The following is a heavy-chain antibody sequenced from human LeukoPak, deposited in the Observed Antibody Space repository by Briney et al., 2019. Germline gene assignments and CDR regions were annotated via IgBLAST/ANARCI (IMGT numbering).Heavy chain of an antibody. V-gene: IGHV1-46*01. Sequence: GASVKVFCKASGYTFTSYYMHWVRQAPGQGLEWMGIINPSGGSTSYAQKFQGRVTMTRDTSTSTVYMELSSLRSEDTAVYYCASHWGNWNDLHYWGQGTLVTVS. J-gene: IGHJ4*02. D-gene: IGHD1-1*01. CDR1: GYTFTSYY. CDR3: ASHWGNWNDLHY. CDR2: INPSGGST.